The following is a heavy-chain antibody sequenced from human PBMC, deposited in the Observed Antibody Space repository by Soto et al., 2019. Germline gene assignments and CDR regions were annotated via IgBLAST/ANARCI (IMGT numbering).Heavy chain of an antibody. V-gene: IGHV5-51*01. CDR2: IYPGDSDT. D-gene: IGHD2-2*01. J-gene: IGHJ6*02. CDR3: ARSLSFMGYPYGMDV. Sequence: GEAMKISCEGSGYSFTSYWIGWVRQMPGKGLEWMGIIYPGDSDTRYSPSFQGQVTISADKSISTAYLQWSSLKASDTAMYYCARSLSFMGYPYGMDVWGQGTTVTVSS. CDR1: GYSFTSYW.